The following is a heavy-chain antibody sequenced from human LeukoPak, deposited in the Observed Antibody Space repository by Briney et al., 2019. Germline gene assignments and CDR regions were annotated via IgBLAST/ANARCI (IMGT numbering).Heavy chain of an antibody. CDR3: ARDYYGDSYFDS. D-gene: IGHD4-17*01. CDR1: GFSFDDYA. V-gene: IGHV3-20*04. Sequence: GGSLRLSCAASGFSFDDYAMNWVRQAPGKGLEWVSGINWNGGSTGYADSVKGRFTVSRDNARNSLYLQMNSLRAEDTALYYCARDYYGDSYFDSWGQGTLVTVSS. CDR2: INWNGGST. J-gene: IGHJ4*02.